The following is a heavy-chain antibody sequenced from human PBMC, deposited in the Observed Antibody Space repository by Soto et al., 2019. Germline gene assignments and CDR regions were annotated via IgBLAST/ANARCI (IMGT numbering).Heavy chain of an antibody. J-gene: IGHJ4*02. CDR1: GDSVSSNIAA. V-gene: IGHV6-1*01. CDR2: TYYRSKWYN. D-gene: IGHD6-19*01. Sequence: PSQTLSLTCAISGDSVSSNIAAWNWIRQSPSRGLEWLGRTYYRSKWYNDYAVSVTSRITINPDTSKNQFSLQLNSVTPEDTAVYYCARDSARQWLVLPFDYWGQGTLVTVSS. CDR3: ARDSARQWLVLPFDY.